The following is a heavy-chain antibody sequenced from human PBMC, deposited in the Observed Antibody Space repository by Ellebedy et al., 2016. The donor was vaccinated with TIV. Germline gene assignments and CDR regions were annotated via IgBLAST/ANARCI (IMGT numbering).Heavy chain of an antibody. CDR1: GGSISSGDYY. J-gene: IGHJ4*02. CDR3: ARALRQYGDYELYDY. CDR2: IYYSGST. Sequence: MPSETLSLTCTVSGGSISSGDYYWSWIRQPPGKGLEWIGYIYYSGSTYYNPSLKSRRTISVDTSKNQFSLKLSSVTAADTAVYYCARALRQYGDYELYDYWGQGTLVTVSS. V-gene: IGHV4-30-4*01. D-gene: IGHD4-17*01.